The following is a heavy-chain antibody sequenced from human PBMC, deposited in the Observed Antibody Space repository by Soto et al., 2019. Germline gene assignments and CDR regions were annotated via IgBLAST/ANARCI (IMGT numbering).Heavy chain of an antibody. CDR2: ISSSSTI. CDR3: ARVGGQLVPGFDY. J-gene: IGHJ4*02. D-gene: IGHD6-6*01. CDR1: GFTFSSYS. V-gene: IGHV3-48*01. Sequence: PGRSLRLSCAASGFTFSSYSMNWVRQAPGKGLEWVSYISSSSTIYYADSVKGRFTISRDNAKNSLYLQMNSLRAEDTAVYYCARVGGQLVPGFDYWGQGTLVTVSS.